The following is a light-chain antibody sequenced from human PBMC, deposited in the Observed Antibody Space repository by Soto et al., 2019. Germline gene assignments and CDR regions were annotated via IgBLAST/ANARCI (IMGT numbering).Light chain of an antibody. Sequence: QSVLTQPPSVSGAPGQRVTISCTGSSSNIGAGYDVHWYQQLPGTAPKLLIYGNSNRPSGVPDRVSGSKSGTSASLAITGLQDEDEADYYCQSYDSSLREVFGGGTKLTVL. CDR1: SSNIGAGYD. V-gene: IGLV1-40*01. CDR2: GNS. CDR3: QSYDSSLREV. J-gene: IGLJ2*01.